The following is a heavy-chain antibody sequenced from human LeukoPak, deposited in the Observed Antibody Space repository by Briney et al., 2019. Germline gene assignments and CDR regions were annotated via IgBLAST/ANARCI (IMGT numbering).Heavy chain of an antibody. CDR2: IYPGDSDT. CDR1: EYSFTTYW. CDR3: ARHSVRSSSSSRYDY. J-gene: IGHJ4*02. Sequence: GESLKISCKGCEYSFTTYWIGWVRQMPGKGLEWMGIIYPGDSDTRYSPSFQGQVTISADKSISTAYLQWSSLKASDTAMYYCARHSVRSSSSSRYDYWGQGTLVTVSS. D-gene: IGHD6-6*01. V-gene: IGHV5-51*01.